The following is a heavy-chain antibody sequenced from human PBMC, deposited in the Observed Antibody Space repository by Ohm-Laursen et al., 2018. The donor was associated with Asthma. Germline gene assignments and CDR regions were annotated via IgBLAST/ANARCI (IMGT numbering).Heavy chain of an antibody. V-gene: IGHV3-23*01. CDR2: ISGSGGST. D-gene: IGHD6-13*01. CDR3: ASSSSSYYFDY. J-gene: IGHJ4*02. CDR1: GFTFSSYA. Sequence: GSLRLSCTASGFTFSSYAMSWVRQAPGKGLEWVSAISGSGGSTYYADSVKGRFTISRDNSKNTLYLQMNSLRAEDTAVYYCASSSSSYYFDYWGQGTLVTVSS.